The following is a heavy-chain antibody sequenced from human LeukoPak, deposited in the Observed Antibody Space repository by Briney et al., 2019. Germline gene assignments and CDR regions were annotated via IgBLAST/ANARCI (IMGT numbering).Heavy chain of an antibody. CDR2: ISAYNGNT. D-gene: IGHD3-3*01. V-gene: IGHV1-18*01. CDR3: ARERFSEWSLGDYYYMDV. J-gene: IGHJ6*03. Sequence: ASVKVSCKASGYTFTSYGISWVRQAPGQGLEWMGWISAYNGNTNYAQKLQGRVTMTTDTSTSTAYMELRSLRSDDTAVYYCARERFSEWSLGDYYYMDVWGKGTTVTVSS. CDR1: GYTFTSYG.